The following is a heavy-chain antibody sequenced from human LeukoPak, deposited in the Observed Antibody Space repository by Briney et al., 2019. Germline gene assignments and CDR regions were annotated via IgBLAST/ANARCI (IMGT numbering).Heavy chain of an antibody. CDR1: GGSISSSSYY. V-gene: IGHV4-39*07. CDR2: IYYSGST. CDR3: ARVGGVLRYFDWLFYMDV. D-gene: IGHD3-9*01. Sequence: SETLSLTCTVSGGSISSSSYYWGWIRQPPGKGLEWIGSIYYSGSTYYNPSLKSRVTISVDTSKNQFSLKLSSVTAADTAVYYCARVGGVLRYFDWLFYMDVWGKGTTVTVS. J-gene: IGHJ6*03.